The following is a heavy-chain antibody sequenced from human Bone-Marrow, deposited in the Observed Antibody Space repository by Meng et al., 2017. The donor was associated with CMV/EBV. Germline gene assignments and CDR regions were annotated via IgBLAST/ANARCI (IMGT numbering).Heavy chain of an antibody. CDR2: IKTDGTYA. CDR1: GFTFRGYW. Sequence: GESLKISCAASGFTFRGYWMHWVRQTPQKRLVWVSRIKTDGTYANYADSVEGRFTNSRDNAKNALYLQMNSLRGEDTAVYHWVRDGHSWDFDFWGQGTLVTVSS. CDR3: VRDGHSWDFDF. J-gene: IGHJ4*02. D-gene: IGHD6-13*01. V-gene: IGHV3-74*01.